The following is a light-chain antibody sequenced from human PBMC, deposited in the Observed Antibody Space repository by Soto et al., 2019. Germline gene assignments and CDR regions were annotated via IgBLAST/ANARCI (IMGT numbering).Light chain of an antibody. CDR3: QQRSNWLT. Sequence: DIVLTQSPATLSLSPGERATLSCRASQSVRSFLAWYQLKPGKPPRLLIYDASNRATGIPARFSGSGSGTDFFLTISSLEPEDFATYYCQQRSNWLTFGGGTKVEVK. J-gene: IGKJ4*01. CDR1: QSVRSF. V-gene: IGKV3-11*01. CDR2: DAS.